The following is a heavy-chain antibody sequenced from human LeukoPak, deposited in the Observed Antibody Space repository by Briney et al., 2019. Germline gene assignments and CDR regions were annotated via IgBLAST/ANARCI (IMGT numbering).Heavy chain of an antibody. V-gene: IGHV3-21*01. CDR3: AREYCSSTSCYAPFGYMDV. Sequence: PGRSLRLSCAASGFTFSSYSMNWVRQAPGKGLEWVSSISSSSSYIYYADSVKGRFTISRDNAKNSLYLQMNSLRAEDTAVYYCAREYCSSTSCYAPFGYMDVWGKGTTVTISS. J-gene: IGHJ6*03. CDR2: ISSSSSYI. D-gene: IGHD2-2*01. CDR1: GFTFSSYS.